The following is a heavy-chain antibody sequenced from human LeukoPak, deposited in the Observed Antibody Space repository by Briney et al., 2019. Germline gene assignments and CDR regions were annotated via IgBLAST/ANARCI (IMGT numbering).Heavy chain of an antibody. CDR1: GFTFSNAW. Sequence: GGSLRLSCAASGFTFSNAWMSRVRQAPGKGLEWVGFIRSKAYGGTTEFAASVKGRFTISRDDSKSIAYLQMNSLKTEDTAVYYCTTYDPSNYYGMDVWGQGTTVTVS. CDR2: IRSKAYGGTT. V-gene: IGHV3-49*04. CDR3: TTYDPSNYYGMDV. J-gene: IGHJ6*02. D-gene: IGHD5-12*01.